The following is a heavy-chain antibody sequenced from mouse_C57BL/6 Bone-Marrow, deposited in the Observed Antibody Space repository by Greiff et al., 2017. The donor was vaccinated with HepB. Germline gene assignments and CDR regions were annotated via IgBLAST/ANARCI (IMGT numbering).Heavy chain of an antibody. J-gene: IGHJ2*01. D-gene: IGHD4-1*01. CDR1: GYTFTSYG. CDR2: LYPRSGNT. Sequence: VQLKESGAELARPGASVKLSCKASGYTFTSYGISWVKQRTGQGLEWIGELYPRSGNTYYNEKFKGKATLTADKSSSTAYMELRSLTSEDSAVDVWARGDWDANFDYWGQGTTLTVSS. CDR3: ARGDWDANFDY. V-gene: IGHV1-81*01.